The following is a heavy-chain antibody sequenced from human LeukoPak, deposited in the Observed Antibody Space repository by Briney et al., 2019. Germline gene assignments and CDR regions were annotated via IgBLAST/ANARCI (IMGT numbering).Heavy chain of an antibody. CDR1: GFTFSSYP. V-gene: IGHV3-23*01. D-gene: IGHD1-14*01. CDR3: AARPRMPPRFAY. Sequence: GGSLRLSCAGSGFTFSSYPMSWVRQAPGKGLQWVSAISNGGGSAYYADSVKGRFTISRDNSKSTLYLQMNSLRAEDTAIYYCAARPRMPPRFAYWGQGALVTVSS. CDR2: ISNGGGSA. J-gene: IGHJ4*02.